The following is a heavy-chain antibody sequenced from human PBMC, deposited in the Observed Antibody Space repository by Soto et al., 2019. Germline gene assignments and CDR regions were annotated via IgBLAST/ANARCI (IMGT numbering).Heavy chain of an antibody. CDR3: ASRSSGWYCDY. CDR2: ISGSGGST. J-gene: IGHJ4*02. CDR1: GFTFNSYA. Sequence: EVQLLESGGGLVQPGGSLRLSCAASGFTFNSYAMNWVRQAPGKGLEWVAVISGSGGSTYYADSVKGRFTISRDNSKSTMYLQMNSLRDEDTAVYYCASRSSGWYCDYWGQGSLVTVAT. D-gene: IGHD6-19*01. V-gene: IGHV3-23*01.